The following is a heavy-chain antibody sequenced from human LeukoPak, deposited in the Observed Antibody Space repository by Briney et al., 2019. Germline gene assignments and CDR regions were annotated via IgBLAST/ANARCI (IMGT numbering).Heavy chain of an antibody. D-gene: IGHD3-22*01. J-gene: IGHJ6*02. CDR3: ARGPFYDSSGYYYRAYYYGMDV. Sequence: SETLSLTCTVSGGSISSSSYYWGWIRQPPGKGLEWIGSIYYSGSTYYNPSLKSRVTISVDTSKNQFSLKLSSVTAADTAVYYCARGPFYDSSGYYYRAYYYGMDVWGQGTTVTVSS. CDR1: GGSISSSSYY. CDR2: IYYSGST. V-gene: IGHV4-39*01.